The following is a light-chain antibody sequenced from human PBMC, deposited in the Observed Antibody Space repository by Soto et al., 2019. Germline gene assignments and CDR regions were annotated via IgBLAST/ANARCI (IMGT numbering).Light chain of an antibody. Sequence: EIVLTQSPATLSLSPGERATLSCRASQSVSSYLAWYQQKPGQAPRLLIYDSSNRAAGIPARFSGSGSATDSTLTTSSLEPEDFAVYYCQQRSNWPRTFGQGPKVEIK. J-gene: IGKJ1*01. CDR2: DSS. V-gene: IGKV3-11*01. CDR1: QSVSSY. CDR3: QQRSNWPRT.